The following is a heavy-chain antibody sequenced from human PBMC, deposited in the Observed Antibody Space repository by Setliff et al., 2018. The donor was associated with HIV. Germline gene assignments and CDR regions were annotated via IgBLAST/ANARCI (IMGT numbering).Heavy chain of an antibody. D-gene: IGHD3-22*01. CDR2: IKQDGSEK. Sequence: GGSLRLSCVASGFTFNNYWMNWVRQAPGKGLEWVANIKQDGSEKYYVDSVKGRFTISRDNAKNSLYLQMNSLRAEDTAVYYCARRAYYDNSGPNAFDIWGQGTMVTVSS. J-gene: IGHJ3*02. CDR3: ARRAYYDNSGPNAFDI. V-gene: IGHV3-7*01. CDR1: GFTFNNYW.